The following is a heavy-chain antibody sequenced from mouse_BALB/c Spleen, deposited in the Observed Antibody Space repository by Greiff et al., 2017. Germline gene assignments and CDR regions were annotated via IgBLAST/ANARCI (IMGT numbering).Heavy chain of an antibody. V-gene: IGHV5-6*01. CDR2: ISSGGSYT. J-gene: IGHJ2*01. D-gene: IGHD2-1*01. CDR1: GFTFSSYG. CDR3: ARQGNNGYFDY. Sequence: EVQGVESGGDLVKPGGSLKLSCAASGFTFSSYGMSWVRQTPDKRLEWVATISSGGSYTYYPDSVKGRFTISRDNAKNTLYLQMSSLKSEDTAMYYCARQGNNGYFDYWGQGTTLTVSS.